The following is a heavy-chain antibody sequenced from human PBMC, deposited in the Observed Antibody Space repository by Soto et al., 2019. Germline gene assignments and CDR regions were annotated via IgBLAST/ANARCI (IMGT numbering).Heavy chain of an antibody. D-gene: IGHD3-16*01. CDR2: IYPGDSDT. V-gene: IGHV5-51*03. CDR3: SRYVRRSDYYYYGLDV. J-gene: IGHJ6*02. Sequence: PGESLKIYCKGAGYSLTSYWIGWVRQMPGKGLGWMGIIYPGDSDTRYSRSFQGQVTISADKSISTAYLQWSSLTASDTALYYCSRYVRRSDYYYYGLDVWGQGTTVTVSS. CDR1: GYSLTSYW.